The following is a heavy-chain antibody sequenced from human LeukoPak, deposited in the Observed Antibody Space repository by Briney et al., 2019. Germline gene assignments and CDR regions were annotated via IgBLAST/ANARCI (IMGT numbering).Heavy chain of an antibody. CDR1: GGSISSSSYY. Sequence: PSETLSLTCTVSGGSISSSSYYWGWIRQPPGKGLEWIGRIYYSGSTYYNPSLKSRVTISVDTSKNQFSLKLSSVTAADTAVYYCARLIEYCSSTSCYPTWGQGTLVTVSS. CDR2: IYYSGST. V-gene: IGHV4-39*01. J-gene: IGHJ5*02. CDR3: ARLIEYCSSTSCYPT. D-gene: IGHD2-2*01.